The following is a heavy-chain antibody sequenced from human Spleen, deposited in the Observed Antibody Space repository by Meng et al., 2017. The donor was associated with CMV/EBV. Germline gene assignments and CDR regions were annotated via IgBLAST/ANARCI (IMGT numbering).Heavy chain of an antibody. D-gene: IGHD3-10*01. CDR3: VKEKRRGEFDY. J-gene: IGHJ4*02. Sequence: LSCPPSGFTFRSFAMSWVRQAPGKGLGWVSVIYSAGSRTYYAESVKGRFTVSRDDSKNTLYLQMSSLRAEDTALYYCVKEKRRGEFDYWGQGTLVTVSS. CDR1: GFTFRSFA. CDR2: IYSAGSRT. V-gene: IGHV3-23*03.